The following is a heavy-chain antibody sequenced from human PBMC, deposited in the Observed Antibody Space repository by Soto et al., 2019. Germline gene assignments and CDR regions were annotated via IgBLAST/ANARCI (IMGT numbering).Heavy chain of an antibody. CDR1: GYTFTSYY. J-gene: IGHJ5*02. Sequence: ASVKVSCKASGYTFTSYYMHWVRQAPGQGLEWMGIINPSGGSTSYAQKFQGRVTMTRDTSTSTVYMELSSLRSEDTAVYYCARDPVYGDYWNWFDPWGQGTLVTVSS. D-gene: IGHD4-17*01. V-gene: IGHV1-46*01. CDR2: INPSGGST. CDR3: ARDPVYGDYWNWFDP.